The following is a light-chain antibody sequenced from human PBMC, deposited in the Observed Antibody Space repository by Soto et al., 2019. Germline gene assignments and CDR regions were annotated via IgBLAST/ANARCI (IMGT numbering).Light chain of an antibody. CDR2: DAS. J-gene: IGKJ4*01. Sequence: ERATLSCRASQSVSNYLAWYQQKPGQAPRLLIYDASNRASGIPARFSGSGSGTDFTLTISSLDPEDFAVYYCQQRSNWPPVTFGGGTKVDIK. CDR1: QSVSNY. CDR3: QQRSNWPPVT. V-gene: IGKV3-11*01.